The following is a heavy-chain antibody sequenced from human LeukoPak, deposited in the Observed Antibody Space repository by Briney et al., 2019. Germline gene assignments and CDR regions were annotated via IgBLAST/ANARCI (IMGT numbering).Heavy chain of an antibody. Sequence: PGGSLRLSCAASGFTVSSNYMSWVRQAPGKGLEWVSVIYSGGSTYYADSVKGRFTISRDNSKNTLYLQMNSLRAEDTAVYYCARDMGGYYGSGSYFDCWGQGTLVTVSS. D-gene: IGHD3-10*01. CDR1: GFTVSSNY. CDR2: IYSGGST. J-gene: IGHJ4*02. CDR3: ARDMGGYYGSGSYFDC. V-gene: IGHV3-66*01.